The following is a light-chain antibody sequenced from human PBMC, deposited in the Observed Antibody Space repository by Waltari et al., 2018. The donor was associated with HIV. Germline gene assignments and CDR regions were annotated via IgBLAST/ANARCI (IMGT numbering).Light chain of an antibody. V-gene: IGLV9-49*01. CDR2: VGPGGIVG. CDR3: GADHGSGSNFVYV. Sequence: QPMLTQQPSASASLGASVTPTCTLSSGYSNYKVDWYQQRPGKGPRFVMRVGPGGIVGSKGDGIPDRFSVLGSGLNRYLTIKNIREEDESDYHCGADHGSGSNFVYVFGSGTKVTVL. J-gene: IGLJ1*01. CDR1: SGYSNYK.